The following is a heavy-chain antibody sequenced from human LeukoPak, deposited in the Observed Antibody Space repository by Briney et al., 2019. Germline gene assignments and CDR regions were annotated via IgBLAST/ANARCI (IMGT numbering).Heavy chain of an antibody. J-gene: IGHJ4*02. Sequence: SETLSLTCTVSGGSISSYYWSWIRQPPGKGLEWIGYIYYSGSTNYNPSLKSRVTISVDTSKNQFSLKLSSVTAADTAVYYCARGFRSYGDYAIDYWGQGTPVTVSS. CDR1: GGSISSYY. CDR3: ARGFRSYGDYAIDY. CDR2: IYYSGST. D-gene: IGHD4-17*01. V-gene: IGHV4-59*01.